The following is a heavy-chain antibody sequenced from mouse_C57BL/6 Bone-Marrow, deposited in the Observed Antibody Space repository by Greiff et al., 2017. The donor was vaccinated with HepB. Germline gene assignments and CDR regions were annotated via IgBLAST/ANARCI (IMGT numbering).Heavy chain of an antibody. CDR1: GYTFTSYG. Sequence: QVHVKQSGAELARPGASVKLSCKASGYTFTSYGISWVKQRTGQGLEWIGEIYPRSGNTYYNEKFKGKATLTADKSSSTAYMELRSLTSEDSAVYFCARCQLGQAYWGQGTTLTVSS. V-gene: IGHV1-81*01. CDR3: ARCQLGQAY. D-gene: IGHD4-1*02. J-gene: IGHJ2*01. CDR2: IYPRSGNT.